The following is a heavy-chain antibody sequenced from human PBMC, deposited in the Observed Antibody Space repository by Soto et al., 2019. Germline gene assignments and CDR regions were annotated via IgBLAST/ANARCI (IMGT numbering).Heavy chain of an antibody. J-gene: IGHJ5*02. V-gene: IGHV4-4*02. Sequence: TSETLSLTCAVSGGSISSSTWWSWVRQPPGKGLEWIGEIYDSGSTNYNPSLKSRVTMSVDTSKNQFSLKLSSVTAADTAVYYCARLVRDSSSPYNWFDPWGQGTLVTVSS. CDR1: GGSISSSTW. CDR3: ARLVRDSSSPYNWFDP. D-gene: IGHD6-6*01. CDR2: IYDSGST.